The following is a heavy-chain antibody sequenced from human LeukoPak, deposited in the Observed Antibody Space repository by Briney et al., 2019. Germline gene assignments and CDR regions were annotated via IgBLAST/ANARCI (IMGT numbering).Heavy chain of an antibody. V-gene: IGHV3-33*06. D-gene: IGHD6-19*01. J-gene: IGHJ4*02. CDR2: IWYDGSKK. CDR3: AKKRSGWEADY. Sequence: GGSLRLSCVATGLNFSSSGMHWVRQAPGKGLEWVADIWYDGSKKYYADTVKGRFTISRDNSKNTLSLQMNSLRAEDTAVYYCAKKRSGWEADYWGQGTLVTVSS. CDR1: GLNFSSSG.